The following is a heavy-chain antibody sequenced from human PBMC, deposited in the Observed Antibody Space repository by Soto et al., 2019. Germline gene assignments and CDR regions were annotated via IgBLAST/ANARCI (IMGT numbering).Heavy chain of an antibody. CDR3: AXHESGGYNTGWFDP. CDR2: IYYSGST. Sequence: PSETLSLTCTVAGGSISSSSYYWGWIRQPPGKGLEWIGSIYYSGSTYYNPSLKSRVTISVDTSKNQFSLKLSSVTAADTAVYYCAXHESGGYNTGWFDPWGQGTLVTVS. V-gene: IGHV4-39*01. J-gene: IGHJ5*02. CDR1: GGSISSSSYY. D-gene: IGHD5-12*01.